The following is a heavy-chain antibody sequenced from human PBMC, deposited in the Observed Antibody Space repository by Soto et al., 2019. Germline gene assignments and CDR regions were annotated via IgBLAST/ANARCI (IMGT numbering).Heavy chain of an antibody. D-gene: IGHD3-10*01. V-gene: IGHV4-59*08. CDR1: GGSISSYY. J-gene: IGHJ5*02. Sequence: SETLSLTCTVSGGSISSYYWSWIRQPPGKGLEWIGYIYYSGSTNYNPSLKSRVTISVDTSKNQFSLKLSSVTAADTAVYYCARGAELLWFGELLSGLWFDPWGQGTLVTVSS. CDR2: IYYSGST. CDR3: ARGAELLWFGELLSGLWFDP.